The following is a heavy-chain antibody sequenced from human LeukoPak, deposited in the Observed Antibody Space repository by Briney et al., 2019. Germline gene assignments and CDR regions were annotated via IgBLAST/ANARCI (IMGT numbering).Heavy chain of an antibody. V-gene: IGHV4-34*01. D-gene: IGHD5-12*01. CDR1: GGYFSGYY. CDR2: INHSGST. CDR3: ARASAYSGYETIDY. J-gene: IGHJ4*02. Sequence: PSETLSLTRAVYGGYFSGYYWSWIRQPPGKGLEWIGEINHSGSTNYNPSLKSRVTISVDTSKNQFSLKLSSVTAADTAVYYCARASAYSGYETIDYWGQGTLVTVSS.